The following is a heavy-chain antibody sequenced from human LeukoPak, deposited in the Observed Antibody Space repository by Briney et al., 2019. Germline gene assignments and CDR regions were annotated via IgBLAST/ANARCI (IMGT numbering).Heavy chain of an antibody. V-gene: IGHV3-48*04. J-gene: IGHJ4*02. CDR3: ARNGYSGYDHDGY. CDR1: GFTFSSYN. CDR2: ISSSGSTI. Sequence: GGSLRLSCAASGFTFSSYNMNRVRQAPGKGLEWVSYISSSGSTIYYADSVKGRFTISRDNAKNSLYLQMNSLRAEDTAVYYCARNGYSGYDHDGYWGQGTLVTVSS. D-gene: IGHD5-12*01.